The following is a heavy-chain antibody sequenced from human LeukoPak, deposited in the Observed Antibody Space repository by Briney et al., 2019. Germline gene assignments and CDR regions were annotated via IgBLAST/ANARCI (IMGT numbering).Heavy chain of an antibody. J-gene: IGHJ6*02. Sequence: ASVKVSCKASGGTFSSYAISWVRQAPGQGLEWMGGIIPIFGTANYAQKFQGRVTITADESASTAYMELSSLRSEDTAVYYCARDRSYYGMDDWGQGTTVTVSS. V-gene: IGHV1-69*13. CDR2: IIPIFGTA. CDR1: GGTFSSYA. CDR3: ARDRSYYGMDD.